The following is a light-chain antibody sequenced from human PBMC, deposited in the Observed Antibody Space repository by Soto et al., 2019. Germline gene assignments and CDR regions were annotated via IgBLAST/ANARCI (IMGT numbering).Light chain of an antibody. CDR1: QSVSSN. Sequence: MTQSPATLSVSPGERATLSCRASQSVSSNLAWYQQKPGQAPRLLIYGASTRATGIPARFRGSGSGTEFTLTISSLQSEDFAVYYCQQYNNWPGTFGPGTKVDIK. J-gene: IGKJ3*01. V-gene: IGKV3-15*01. CDR3: QQYNNWPGT. CDR2: GAS.